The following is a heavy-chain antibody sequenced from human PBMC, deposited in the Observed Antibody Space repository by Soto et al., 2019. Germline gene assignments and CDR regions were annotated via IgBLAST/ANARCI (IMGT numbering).Heavy chain of an antibody. CDR2: ISGSGGST. CDR1: GFSFSSYA. Sequence: PGGSLRLSCAASGFSFSSYAMTWVRQAPGKGLEWVSAISGSGGSTYYADSVKGRFTISRDNSKNTLYLQMNSLRAEDTAVYYCAKDTYYDILTGTDAFDIWGQGTMVTVSS. CDR3: AKDTYYDILTGTDAFDI. V-gene: IGHV3-23*01. D-gene: IGHD3-9*01. J-gene: IGHJ3*02.